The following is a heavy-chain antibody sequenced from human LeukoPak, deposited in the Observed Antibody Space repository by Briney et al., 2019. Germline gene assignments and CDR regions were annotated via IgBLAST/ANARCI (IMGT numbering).Heavy chain of an antibody. Sequence: GGSLRLYCAASGLTLSNYWMTWVRQAPGKGLEWVANIKQDGSDIYYLDSVKGRFTLSRDNAKNSLYLQMNNLRADDTAIYYCARNLKAVRISAFYYYMDVWGKGTAVTVSS. V-gene: IGHV3-7*01. CDR3: ARNLKAVRISAFYYYMDV. J-gene: IGHJ6*03. CDR2: IKQDGSDI. D-gene: IGHD3-10*01. CDR1: GLTLSNYW.